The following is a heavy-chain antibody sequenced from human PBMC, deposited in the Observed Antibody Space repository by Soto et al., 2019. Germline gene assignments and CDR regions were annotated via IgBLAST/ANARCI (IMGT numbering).Heavy chain of an antibody. CDR1: GGPIVSGGYY. CDR2: IYHSGTT. J-gene: IGHJ4*02. CDR3: AKWGVVTTGDK. D-gene: IGHD4-17*01. Sequence: PSETLSLTCTVSGGPIVSGGYYWTWIRQHPGKGLEWIGYIYHSGTTHYNPSLGSRVIISIDTSKNQFSLKLNSVTAADTAVYYCAKWGVVTTGDKWGQGTLVTVSS. V-gene: IGHV4-31*03.